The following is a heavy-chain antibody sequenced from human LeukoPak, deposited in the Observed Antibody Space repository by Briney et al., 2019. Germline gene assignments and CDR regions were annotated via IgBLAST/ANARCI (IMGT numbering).Heavy chain of an antibody. CDR2: ISYDESNK. CDR3: AKEGYSNSSGGFDC. Sequence: GGPLRLPCAACGFTLNRYGMLGLRQAPDKALEWVAVISYDESNKYYVDSVKGRFTIYIDNSNHTLDLQLNSLSDDDTAVHYCAKEGYSNSSGGFDCWGRGTLVSVSS. D-gene: IGHD6-6*01. J-gene: IGHJ4*02. CDR1: GFTLNRYG. V-gene: IGHV3-30*18.